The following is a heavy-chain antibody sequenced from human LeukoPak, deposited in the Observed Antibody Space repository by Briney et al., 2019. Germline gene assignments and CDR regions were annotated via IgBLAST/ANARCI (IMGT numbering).Heavy chain of an antibody. J-gene: IGHJ4*02. Sequence: GGSLRLSCAASGFTVSSNYISWVRQAPGKGLEWVSVIYSGGGANYADSVKGRFTISRDNSKNTLYLQMNSLRAEDTAVYYCASPYYYASGSFDVWGQGTLVTVSS. CDR3: ASPYYYASGSFDV. CDR1: GFTVSSNY. V-gene: IGHV3-53*01. CDR2: IYSGGGA. D-gene: IGHD3-10*01.